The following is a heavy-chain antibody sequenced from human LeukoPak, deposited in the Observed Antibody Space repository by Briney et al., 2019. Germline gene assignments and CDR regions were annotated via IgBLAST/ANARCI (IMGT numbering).Heavy chain of an antibody. Sequence: GDSLRPVSAASGFSFSSYAMSWVPHGPGKEPERVWGINWNGGSTGYADSVKGRLTISRDNAKNSLYLQMNSLRAEDTASYYCARGGWFGERHSYYWCQGTRVTV. CDR1: GFSFSSYA. V-gene: IGHV3-20*03. CDR2: INWNGGST. CDR3: ARGGWFGERHSYY. D-gene: IGHD3-10*01. J-gene: IGHJ4*02.